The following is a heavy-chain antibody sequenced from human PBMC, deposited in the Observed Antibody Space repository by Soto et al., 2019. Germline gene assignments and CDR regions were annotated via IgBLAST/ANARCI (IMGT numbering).Heavy chain of an antibody. D-gene: IGHD2-8*01. J-gene: IGHJ6*02. CDR1: GYTFTSYA. CDR3: ARDPFSSRDGVGGYYGMDV. Sequence: ASVKVSCKASGYTFTSYAMHWVRQAPGQRLEWMGWINAGNGNTKYSQKFQGRVTITRDTSTSTVYMELSSLRSEDTAVYYCARDPFSSRDGVGGYYGMDVWGQGTTVTVSS. CDR2: INAGNGNT. V-gene: IGHV1-3*01.